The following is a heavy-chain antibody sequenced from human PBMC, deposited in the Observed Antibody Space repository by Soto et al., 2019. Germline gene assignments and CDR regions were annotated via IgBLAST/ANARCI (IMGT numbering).Heavy chain of an antibody. Sequence: SETLSLTCTVSGGSISSSSYYWGWIRQPPGKGLEWIGSIYYSGSTYYNPSLKSRVTISVDTSKNQFSLKLSSVTAADTAVYYCARHRTGTTYYYGMDVWGQGTTVTVSS. D-gene: IGHD1-7*01. CDR1: GGSISSSSYY. CDR3: ARHRTGTTYYYGMDV. V-gene: IGHV4-39*01. CDR2: IYYSGST. J-gene: IGHJ6*02.